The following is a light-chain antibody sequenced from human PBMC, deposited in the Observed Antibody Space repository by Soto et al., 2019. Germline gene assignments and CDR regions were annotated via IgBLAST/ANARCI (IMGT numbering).Light chain of an antibody. CDR2: SNN. Sequence: QSVLTQPPSASGTPGQRFTISCSGISSNIGSNTVNWYQHLPGTAPKLLIYSNNQRPSGVPDRFSGSKSGTSASLAISGLQFEDEADYYCAAWDDSLNGYVFGNGKKVTV. V-gene: IGLV1-44*01. CDR3: AAWDDSLNGYV. J-gene: IGLJ1*01. CDR1: SSNIGSNT.